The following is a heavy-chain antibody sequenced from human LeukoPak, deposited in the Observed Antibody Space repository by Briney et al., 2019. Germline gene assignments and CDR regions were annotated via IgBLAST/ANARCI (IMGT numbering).Heavy chain of an antibody. V-gene: IGHV4-59*08. D-gene: IGHD4-17*01. CDR2: IYYSGSP. Sequence: SETLSLTCTVSGGTISSYYWSWIRQPPGKGLEWIGYIYYSGSPNYNPPLKRRVTISVDTSKKQSSLKLSSVTAADTAVYYCARGTVTTSMKAFDIWGQGTMVTVSS. CDR1: GGTISSYY. CDR3: ARGTVTTSMKAFDI. J-gene: IGHJ3*02.